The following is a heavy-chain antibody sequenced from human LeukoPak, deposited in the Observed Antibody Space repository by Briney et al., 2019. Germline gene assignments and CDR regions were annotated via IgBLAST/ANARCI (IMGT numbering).Heavy chain of an antibody. CDR1: GVSINGFF. CDR3: ADFWSGYLDY. J-gene: IGHJ4*02. CDR2: ISYHPPA. V-gene: IGHV4-59*04. D-gene: IGHD3-3*01. Sequence: PSETLSLTCHVSGVSINGFFWDWIRQTPGNGLEWLGDISYHPPANSTPSLQSRLTMSVDASNNQFSLKLSSVTAADTAVYYCADFWSGYLDYWGQGTLVTVSS.